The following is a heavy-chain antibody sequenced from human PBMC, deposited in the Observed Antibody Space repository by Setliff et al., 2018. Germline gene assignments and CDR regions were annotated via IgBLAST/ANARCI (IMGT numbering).Heavy chain of an antibody. Sequence: SETLSLTCTVSGGSISSGDYYWSWIRQPPGKGLGWIGYIYYSGSTYYNPSLKSRVTISVDTSKNQFSLKLSSVTAADTAVYYCARVMGGSYGFSWFDPWGQGTLVTVSS. J-gene: IGHJ5*02. CDR3: ARVMGGSYGFSWFDP. V-gene: IGHV4-30-4*08. CDR2: IYYSGST. CDR1: GGSISSGDYY. D-gene: IGHD1-26*01.